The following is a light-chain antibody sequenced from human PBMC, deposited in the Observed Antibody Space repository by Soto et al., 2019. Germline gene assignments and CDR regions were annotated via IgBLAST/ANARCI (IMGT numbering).Light chain of an antibody. J-gene: IGKJ4*01. CDR1: QSVSGY. V-gene: IGKV3-11*01. Sequence: EIVLTQSPATLSLSPGERATLSCRASQSVSGYLAWYQQKPGQAPRLLIYDASNRATGIPARFSGGGSGTDFTLTITSLYTEELQVYYWQRRSNWPLTFGGGTKVEIK. CDR2: DAS. CDR3: QRRSNWPLT.